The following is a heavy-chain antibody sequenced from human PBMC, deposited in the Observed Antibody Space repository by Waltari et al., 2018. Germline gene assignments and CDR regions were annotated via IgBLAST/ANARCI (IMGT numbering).Heavy chain of an antibody. D-gene: IGHD2-15*01. CDR3: ARDREGGNAYY. Sequence: QVQLQESGPGLVKPSQTLSLTCTVSGGSISSGSYYWSWIRQPAGKGLEWIGRIYTRGSTNYNPPLKSRVTISVDTSKNQFSLKLSYVTAADTAVYYCARDREGGNAYYWGQGTLVTVSS. J-gene: IGHJ4*02. CDR2: IYTRGST. V-gene: IGHV4-61*02. CDR1: GGSISSGSYY.